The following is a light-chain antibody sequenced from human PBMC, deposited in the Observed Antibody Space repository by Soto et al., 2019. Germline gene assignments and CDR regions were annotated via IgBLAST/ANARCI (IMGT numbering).Light chain of an antibody. CDR2: SDD. J-gene: IGLJ3*02. CDR1: SSNFGRNT. CDR3: AAWNVSLNSWV. V-gene: IGLV1-44*01. Sequence: QSVLTQSPSASGTPGQRVTISCSGTSSNFGRNTVNWYQLLPGTAPQLLIYSDDQRPSGVPDRFSASKSGTSASLAISGLQSEDEADYYCAAWNVSLNSWVFGGGTKLTVL.